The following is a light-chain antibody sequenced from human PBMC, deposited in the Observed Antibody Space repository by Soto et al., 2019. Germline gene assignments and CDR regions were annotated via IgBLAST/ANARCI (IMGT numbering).Light chain of an antibody. J-gene: IGLJ1*01. Sequence: QSALTQPASVSGSPGQSITLSCTGTNTDVGSYNLVSWYLQHPGKAPKPIIYEVNKRPSGVSNRFSGSKSGNTASLTISGLQAEDEADYYCCSYAGSSTLRVFGTGTKVTVL. V-gene: IGLV2-23*02. CDR1: NTDVGSYNL. CDR2: EVN. CDR3: CSYAGSSTLRV.